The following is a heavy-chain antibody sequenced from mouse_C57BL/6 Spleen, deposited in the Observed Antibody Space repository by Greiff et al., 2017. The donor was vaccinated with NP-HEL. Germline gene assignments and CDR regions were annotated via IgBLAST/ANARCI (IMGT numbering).Heavy chain of an antibody. V-gene: IGHV1-82*01. J-gene: IGHJ1*03. CDR3: ARAVTSWDV. D-gene: IGHD2-2*01. CDR2: IYPGDGDT. Sequence: VQLQQSGPELVKPGASVKISCKASGYAFSSSWMNWVKQRPGKGLEWIGRIYPGDGDTNYNGKFKGKATLTADKSSSTAYMQLSSLTSEDSVVYFCARAVTSWDVLGTGTTVTVSP. CDR1: GYAFSSSW.